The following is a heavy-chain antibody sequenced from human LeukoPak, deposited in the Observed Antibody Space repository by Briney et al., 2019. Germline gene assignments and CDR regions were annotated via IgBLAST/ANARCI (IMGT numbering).Heavy chain of an antibody. Sequence: PSETLSLTCAVYGGSFSGYYWNWIRQSPGKGLEWIGEINHSGSTNYNPSLKSRVTISVDTSKNQFSLKLSSVTAADTAVYYCARDLTSFDIWGQGTMVTVSS. CDR1: GGSFSGYY. J-gene: IGHJ3*02. CDR3: ARDLTSFDI. CDR2: INHSGST. D-gene: IGHD1-14*01. V-gene: IGHV4-34*01.